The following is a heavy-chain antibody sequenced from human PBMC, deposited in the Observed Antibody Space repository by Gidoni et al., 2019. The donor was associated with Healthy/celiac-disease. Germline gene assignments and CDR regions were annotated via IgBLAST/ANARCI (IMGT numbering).Heavy chain of an antibody. CDR1: GFTFSSYG. CDR3: ARDSKQQSAFDI. D-gene: IGHD6-13*01. V-gene: IGHV3-33*01. J-gene: IGHJ3*02. Sequence: QVQLVESGGGVVHPGRSLRLSCSASGFTFSSYGMHWVRQAPGKGLEWVAVIWYDGSNKYYADSVKGRFTISRDNSKNTLYLQMNSLRAEDTAVYYCARDSKQQSAFDIWGQGTMVTVSS. CDR2: IWYDGSNK.